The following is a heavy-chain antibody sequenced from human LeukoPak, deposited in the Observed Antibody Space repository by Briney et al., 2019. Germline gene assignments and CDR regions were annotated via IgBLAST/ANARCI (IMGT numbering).Heavy chain of an antibody. CDR2: ISYDGSNK. V-gene: IGHV3-30*04. D-gene: IGHD6-19*01. J-gene: IGHJ1*01. CDR1: GLTFSSYA. Sequence: VGTLRLSRAPSGLTFSSYAIQWVRQAPGTGLEWVAVISYDGSNKNYADSLNGRFTISRNNPRNTLYLQMNSLRAEDTAVYYCAREGSSGWYRGYFQHWGQGTLVTVSS. CDR3: AREGSSGWYRGYFQH.